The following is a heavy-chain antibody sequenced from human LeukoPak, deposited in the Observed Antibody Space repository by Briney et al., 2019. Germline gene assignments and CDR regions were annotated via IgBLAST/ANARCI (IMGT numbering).Heavy chain of an antibody. CDR3: AKDGPNSWFGEAT. Sequence: PGRSLRLSCAASGLTFSSYGMHWVRQAPGKGLEWMALISYDGSIKYYADSVKGRFTISRDNSKNTLYLQMNSLRAEDTAVYYCAKDGPNSWFGEATWGQGTLVTVSS. V-gene: IGHV3-30*18. D-gene: IGHD3-10*01. CDR2: ISYDGSIK. J-gene: IGHJ5*02. CDR1: GLTFSSYG.